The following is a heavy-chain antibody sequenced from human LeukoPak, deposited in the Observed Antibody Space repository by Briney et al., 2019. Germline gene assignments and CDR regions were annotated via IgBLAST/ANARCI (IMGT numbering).Heavy chain of an antibody. CDR2: ISAYNGNT. CDR3: ARDRGYYYDSSGYYYGY. J-gene: IGHJ4*02. CDR1: GYTFTSYG. D-gene: IGHD3-22*01. V-gene: IGHV1-18*01. Sequence: ASVKVSCKASGYTFTSYGISWVRQAPGQGLEWMGWISAYNGNTNYAQKLQGRVTMTTDTSTSTAYMELRSLRSDDTAVYYRARDRGYYYDSSGYYYGYWGQGTLVTVSS.